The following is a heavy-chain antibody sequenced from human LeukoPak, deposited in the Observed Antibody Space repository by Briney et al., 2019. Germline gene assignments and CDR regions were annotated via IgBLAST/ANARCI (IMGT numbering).Heavy chain of an antibody. D-gene: IGHD6-13*01. V-gene: IGHV4-30-2*01. CDR3: AHIAAASALYYYYMDV. CDR1: GGSISSGGYY. J-gene: IGHJ6*03. CDR2: IYHSGST. Sequence: SSQTLSLTCTVSGGSISSGGYYWSWIRQPPGKGLEWIGYIYHSGSTYYNPSLKSRVTISVDRSKNQFSLKLSSVTAADTAVYYCAHIAAASALYYYYMDVWGKGTTVTVSS.